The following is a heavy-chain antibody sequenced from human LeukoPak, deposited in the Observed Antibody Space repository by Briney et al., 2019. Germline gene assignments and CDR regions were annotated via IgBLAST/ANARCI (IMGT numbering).Heavy chain of an antibody. V-gene: IGHV4-59*11. D-gene: IGHD3/OR15-3a*01. CDR2: IYYSGST. Sequence: SETLSLTCSVSGGSISSHYWSWIRQPPGKGLEWIGYIYYSGSTNYNPSLKSRVTMSVDTSKNQFSLKLNSVTAADTALYFCARDAGTGWYFDLWGRGTLATVSS. CDR1: GGSISSHY. J-gene: IGHJ2*01. CDR3: ARDAGTGWYFDL.